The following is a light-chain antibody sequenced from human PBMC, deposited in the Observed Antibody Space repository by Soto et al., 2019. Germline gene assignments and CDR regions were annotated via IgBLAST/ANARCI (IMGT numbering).Light chain of an antibody. V-gene: IGKV3-15*01. J-gene: IGKJ2*01. CDR1: QSVDSD. CDR3: LQYKHWPPYT. Sequence: VVMTKSPVTLSVSPGESATLSCRASQSVDSDLAWYQQKSGQAPRLLIYAASTRATGFPARFSGSGFGTELTLTIGGLQSEDSAVYYCLQYKHWPPYTFGQGTKLEIK. CDR2: AAS.